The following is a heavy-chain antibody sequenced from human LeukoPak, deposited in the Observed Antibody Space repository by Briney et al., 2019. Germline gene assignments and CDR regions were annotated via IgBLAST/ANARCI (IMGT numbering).Heavy chain of an antibody. CDR2: ISYDGSNK. J-gene: IGHJ5*02. Sequence: PGGSLRLSCAASGFTFSSYGMHWVRQAPGKGLEWVAVISYDGSNKYYADSVKGRFTISRDNSKNTLYLQMNSLRAEDTAVYYCARVGYYYDSSGYYYLNWFDPWGQGTLVTVSS. CDR1: GFTFSSYG. D-gene: IGHD3-22*01. V-gene: IGHV3-30*03. CDR3: ARVGYYYDSSGYYYLNWFDP.